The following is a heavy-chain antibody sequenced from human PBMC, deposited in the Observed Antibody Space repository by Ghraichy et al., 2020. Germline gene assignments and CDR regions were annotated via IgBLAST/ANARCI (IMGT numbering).Heavy chain of an antibody. Sequence: GGSLRLSCAASGFTFSSYSMNWVRQAPGKGLEWVSSISSSSSYIYYADSVKGRFTISRDNAKNSLYLQMNSLRAEDTAVYYCARDRVVVVPAAMATVYYYYYGMDVWGQGTTVTVSS. J-gene: IGHJ6*02. CDR2: ISSSSSYI. D-gene: IGHD2-2*01. V-gene: IGHV3-21*01. CDR3: ARDRVVVVPAAMATVYYYYYGMDV. CDR1: GFTFSSYS.